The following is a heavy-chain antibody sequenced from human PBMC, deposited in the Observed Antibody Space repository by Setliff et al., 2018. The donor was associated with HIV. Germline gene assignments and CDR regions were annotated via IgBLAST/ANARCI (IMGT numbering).Heavy chain of an antibody. J-gene: IGHJ4*02. D-gene: IGHD3-22*01. V-gene: IGHV4-38-2*02. CDR3: AGSGGYYDSSGKMRDY. Sequence: KASETLSLTCTVSGYSISSGYYWGWIRQPPGEGLEWIGSIYHSGSTYYNPSLKSRVTISVDTSKNQFSLKLSSVTAADTTVYYCAGSGGYYDSSGKMRDYWGQGTLVTVS. CDR1: GYSISSGYY. CDR2: IYHSGST.